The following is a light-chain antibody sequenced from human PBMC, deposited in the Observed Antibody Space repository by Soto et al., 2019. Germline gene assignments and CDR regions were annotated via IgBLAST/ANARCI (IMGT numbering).Light chain of an antibody. V-gene: IGLV2-14*03. J-gene: IGLJ3*02. CDR1: SSDIGASTF. CDR2: EVS. CDR3: SSARRDNTWV. Sequence: QSALTQPDSVSESPGQSSTISCTGTSSDIGASTFVSWYQQHPGKAPKLLIYEVSNRPSGISNRFSGSKSANTASLTISGLQAEDEADYYCSSARRDNTWVFGGGTKVTVL.